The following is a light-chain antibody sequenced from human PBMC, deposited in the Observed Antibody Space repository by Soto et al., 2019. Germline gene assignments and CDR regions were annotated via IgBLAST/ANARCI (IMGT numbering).Light chain of an antibody. CDR2: AAS. V-gene: IGKV1-27*01. J-gene: IGKJ1*01. CDR3: QKYNDAPWT. Sequence: DIQMTQSPSSLSASVGDRVTITCRASQGISYYLDWYQQKPGKVPKLLLYAASTMQSGVPSRFRGSGSGTDFTLTISSLQPEDVANYYCQKYNDAPWTFGEGTKVELK. CDR1: QGISYY.